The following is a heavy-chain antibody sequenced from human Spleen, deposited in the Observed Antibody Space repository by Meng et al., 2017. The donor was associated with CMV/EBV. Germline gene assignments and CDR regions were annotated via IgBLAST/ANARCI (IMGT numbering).Heavy chain of an antibody. Sequence: GGSLRLSCAASGFTFSDHYMSWIRQAPGKGLEWVSYISSSGATIYYADSLKGRFTVSRDNAKNSLYLQMNSLRAEDTAVYYCARLYGSAFDIWGQGTMVTVSS. D-gene: IGHD4-17*01. CDR3: ARLYGSAFDI. V-gene: IGHV3-11*04. CDR2: ISSSGATI. CDR1: GFTFSDHY. J-gene: IGHJ3*02.